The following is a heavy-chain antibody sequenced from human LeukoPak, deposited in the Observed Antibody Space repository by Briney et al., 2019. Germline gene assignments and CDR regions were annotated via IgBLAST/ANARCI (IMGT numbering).Heavy chain of an antibody. CDR2: INQDGSGK. J-gene: IGHJ4*02. D-gene: IGHD6-19*01. CDR3: AKYSSGWVNDY. Sequence: GGSLRLSCAASGFTFSSYWMSWVRQAPGKGLEWVANINQDGSGKYYVDSVKGRFTISRDNAKNTLSLQMNSLRAEDTALYYCAKYSSGWVNDYWGQGTLVTVSS. V-gene: IGHV3-7*03. CDR1: GFTFSSYW.